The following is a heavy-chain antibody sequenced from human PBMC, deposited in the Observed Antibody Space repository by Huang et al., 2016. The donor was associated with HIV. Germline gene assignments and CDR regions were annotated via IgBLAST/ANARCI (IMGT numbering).Heavy chain of an antibody. V-gene: IGHV3-30*03. CDR3: ARDGHGKWLGQFDCLYFDY. CDR2: ILFDGTYK. J-gene: IGHJ4*02. D-gene: IGHD3-9*01. Sequence: QVQLVESGGGVVQPGRSLRLSCVASGFIFSNYAMHWVRQAPGKGLEWVAVILFDGTYKYYADAVKGRFTISRDTEKDTLYLQMNSLRPDDSALYYCARDGHGKWLGQFDCLYFDYWGQGALVSVSS. CDR1: GFIFSNYA.